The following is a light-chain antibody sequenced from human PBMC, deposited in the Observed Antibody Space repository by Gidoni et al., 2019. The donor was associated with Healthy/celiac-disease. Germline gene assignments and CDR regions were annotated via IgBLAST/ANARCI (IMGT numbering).Light chain of an antibody. Sequence: DIQMTQSPSSLSASVGDRVTITCRASQSISSYFHSYQQKPGTAPKLLIYAASSLQSGVPSRFSGRGSGSDFTLTISGLQADDFASYYCQQSYSLWTFGQGTQVEIK. J-gene: IGKJ1*01. CDR3: QQSYSLWT. CDR1: QSISSY. V-gene: IGKV1-39*01. CDR2: AAS.